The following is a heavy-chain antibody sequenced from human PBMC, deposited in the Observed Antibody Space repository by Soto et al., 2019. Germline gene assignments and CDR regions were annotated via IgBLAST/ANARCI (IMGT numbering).Heavy chain of an antibody. CDR1: GATFSSYA. CDR2: IVPTVDTS. Sequence: QVQLVQSGAEVRQPASSVKVSCKTSGATFSSYAITWVRQAPGQGLEWMGGIVPTVDTSTYAQKFQGRVTIPADKVMNTVCRELSSLRSDDTAVYYCVRVVAISGYADKWGQGTLVAVSS. V-gene: IGHV1-69*14. D-gene: IGHD5-12*01. CDR3: VRVVAISGYADK. J-gene: IGHJ4*02.